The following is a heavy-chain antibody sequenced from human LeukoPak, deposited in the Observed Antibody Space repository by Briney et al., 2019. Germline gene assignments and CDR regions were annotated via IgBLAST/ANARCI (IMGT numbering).Heavy chain of an antibody. D-gene: IGHD3-3*01. CDR3: ARGPIFGVVTT. CDR1: GGSISSYY. J-gene: IGHJ4*02. CDR2: IYYSGST. V-gene: IGHV4-59*01. Sequence: SETLSLTCTVSGGSISSYYWSWIRQPPRKGLEWIGYIYYSGSTNYNPSLKSRVTISVDTSKNQFSLKLSSVTAADTAVYYCARGPIFGVVTTWGQGTLVTVSS.